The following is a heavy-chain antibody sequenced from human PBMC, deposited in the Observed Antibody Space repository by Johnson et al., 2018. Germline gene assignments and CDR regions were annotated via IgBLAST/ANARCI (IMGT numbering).Heavy chain of an antibody. J-gene: IGHJ6*03. Sequence: QVQLVQSGGGLVKPGGSLRLSCAASGFTFSDYYMSWIRQAPGKGLEWVSYISSSSSYIYYADSVKGRFTISRDNAKNSLYLQRNSLRAEDTAVFYCGLFGDYYYYYMDVWGKGTTVTVSS. V-gene: IGHV3-11*06. CDR1: GFTFSDYY. D-gene: IGHD3-10*02. CDR2: ISSSSSYI. CDR3: GLFGDYYYYYMDV.